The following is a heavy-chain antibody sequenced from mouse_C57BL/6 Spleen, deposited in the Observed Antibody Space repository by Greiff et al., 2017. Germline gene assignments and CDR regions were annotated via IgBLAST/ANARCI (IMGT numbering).Heavy chain of an antibody. Sequence: QVQLKQSGAELVRPGASVTLSCKASGYTFTDYEMHWVKQTPVHGLEWIGAIDPETGGTAYNQKFKGKAILTADKSSSTAYMELRSLTSEDSAVYYCTRVHVGYLDYWGQGTTLTVSS. CDR2: IDPETGGT. CDR3: TRVHVGYLDY. J-gene: IGHJ2*01. V-gene: IGHV1-15*01. CDR1: GYTFTDYE.